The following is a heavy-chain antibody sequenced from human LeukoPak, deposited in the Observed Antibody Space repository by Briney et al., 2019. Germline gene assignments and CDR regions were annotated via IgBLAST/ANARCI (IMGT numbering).Heavy chain of an antibody. CDR3: AREVSMVRGVFDY. D-gene: IGHD3-10*01. CDR1: GFIVSSNY. V-gene: IGHV3-53*01. J-gene: IGHJ4*02. CDR2: IYSGGST. Sequence: GGSLRLSCAASGFIVSSNYMSWVRQAPGKGLEWVSVIYSGGSTNYADSVKGRFTISRDNSKNTLYLQMNSLRAEDTAVYYCAREVSMVRGVFDYWGQGTLVTVSS.